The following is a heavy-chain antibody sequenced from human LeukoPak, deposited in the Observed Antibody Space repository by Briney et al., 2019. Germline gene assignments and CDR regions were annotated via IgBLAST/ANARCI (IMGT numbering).Heavy chain of an antibody. V-gene: IGHV1-69*06. D-gene: IGHD3-16*01. J-gene: IGHJ4*02. CDR1: GGTFSSDI. Sequence: SVKVSCKTSGGTFSSDIISWVRQAPGQGLEWMGEIIPIFSTTNYAQKFQGRVTITADKSTSTAYMELSSLRSEDTAMYYCARGVRGEYFDYWGQGTLVTVSS. CDR3: ARGVRGEYFDY. CDR2: IIPIFSTT.